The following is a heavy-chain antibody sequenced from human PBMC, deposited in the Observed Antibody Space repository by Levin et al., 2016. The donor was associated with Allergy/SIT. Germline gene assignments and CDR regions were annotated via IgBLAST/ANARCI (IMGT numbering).Heavy chain of an antibody. J-gene: IGHJ4*02. V-gene: IGHV4-31*03. CDR2: IYYSGST. CDR3: ARADGSMIASLGHYFDY. Sequence: SETLSLTCTVSGGSISSGGYYWSWIRQHPGKGLEWIGYIYYSGSTYYNPSLKSRVTISVDTSKNQFSLKLSSVTAADTAVYYCARADGSMIASLGHYFDYWGQGTLVTVSS. D-gene: IGHD3-22*01. CDR1: GGSISSGGYY.